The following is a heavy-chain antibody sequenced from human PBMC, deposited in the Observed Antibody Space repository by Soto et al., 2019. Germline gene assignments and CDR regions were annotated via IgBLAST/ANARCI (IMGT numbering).Heavy chain of an antibody. CDR2: ISSSGSTI. CDR1: GFTFSDYY. J-gene: IGHJ6*02. Sequence: GGSLRLSCAASGFTFSDYYMSWIRQAPGKGLEWVSYISSSGSTIYYADSVKGRFTISRDKAKNSLYLQMNSLRAEDTAVYSCARGTIAVAGVYGMDVLVQGTTVTVSS. V-gene: IGHV3-11*01. CDR3: ARGTIAVAGVYGMDV. D-gene: IGHD6-19*01.